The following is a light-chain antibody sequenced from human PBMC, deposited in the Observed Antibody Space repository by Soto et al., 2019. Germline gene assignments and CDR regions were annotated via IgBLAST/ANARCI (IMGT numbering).Light chain of an antibody. CDR1: QSVSSYY. CDR2: AAS. CDR3: QQYNNWPSYT. Sequence: EIVLTQSPGTLSLSPGERATLSCRASQSVSSYYLAWYQQKPGQAPRLLIYAASSRATGIPDRFSGGGSGTDFTLTISRLEPEDFAVYYCQQYNNWPSYTFGQGTKLEIK. J-gene: IGKJ2*01. V-gene: IGKV3-20*01.